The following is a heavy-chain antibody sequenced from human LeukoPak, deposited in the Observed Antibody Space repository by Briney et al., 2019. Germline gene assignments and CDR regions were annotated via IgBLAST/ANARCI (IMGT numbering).Heavy chain of an antibody. CDR3: ASGGTITIFWI. J-gene: IGHJ4*02. V-gene: IGHV1-69*06. CDR2: IIPIFGTA. D-gene: IGHD3-9*01. Sequence: ASVKVSCKASGGTFSSYAISWVRQAPGQGLEWMGGIIPIFGTANYAQKFQGRVTITADKSTSTAYMGLSSLRSEDTAVYYCASGGTITIFWIWGQGTLVTVSS. CDR1: GGTFSSYA.